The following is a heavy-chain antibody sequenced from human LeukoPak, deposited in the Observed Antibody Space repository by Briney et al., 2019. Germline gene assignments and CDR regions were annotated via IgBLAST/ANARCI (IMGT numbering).Heavy chain of an antibody. CDR3: ARDPHNSGSGRYFEY. CDR2: FYSGGTI. V-gene: IGHV3-66*01. J-gene: IGHJ4*02. D-gene: IGHD3-10*01. Sequence: GSLRLSCAASGFSVSNNYMSWVRQAPGKGLEWVSVFYSGGTIYYADSVRGRFIISRDISKNTLYLQMNSLRAEDTAVNYCARDPHNSGSGRYFEYWGRGSLVTVSS. CDR1: GFSVSNNY.